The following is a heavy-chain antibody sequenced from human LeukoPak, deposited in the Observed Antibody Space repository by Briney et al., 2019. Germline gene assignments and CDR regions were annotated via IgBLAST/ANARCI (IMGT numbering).Heavy chain of an antibody. CDR1: DYSISSGYY. CDR3: GRLRGSGSYFDY. J-gene: IGHJ4*02. CDR2: IYHSGSA. Sequence: PSETLSVTCAVSDYSISSGYYWGWIRQPPGKGLEWIGSIYHSGSAQYSPSLKSRVTISVDTSKNQFSLKLSSVTAADTAVYYCGRLRGSGSYFDYWGQGTLVTVSS. V-gene: IGHV4-38-2*01. D-gene: IGHD3-10*01.